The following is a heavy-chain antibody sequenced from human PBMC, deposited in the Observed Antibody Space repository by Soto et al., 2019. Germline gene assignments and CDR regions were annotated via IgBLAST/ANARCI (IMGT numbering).Heavy chain of an antibody. J-gene: IGHJ6*02. D-gene: IGHD3-10*01. CDR2: IYHSGST. Sequence: QVQLQESGPGLVKPSGTLSLTCAVSGGSISSSNWWSWVRQPPGKGLEWIGEIYHSGSTNHNPSLKSRVNISVDKAKNQFSLKLGSVTAADTAVYYCARGSYGSGSYSNYYYGMDVWGQGTTVTVSS. CDR3: ARGSYGSGSYSNYYYGMDV. V-gene: IGHV4-4*02. CDR1: GGSISSSNW.